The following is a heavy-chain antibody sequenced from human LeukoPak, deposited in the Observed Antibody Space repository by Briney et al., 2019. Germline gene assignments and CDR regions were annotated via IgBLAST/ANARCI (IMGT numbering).Heavy chain of an antibody. Sequence: GGSLRLSCVASGFTFSDYAMSWVRQAPGKGLEWVSGLTNNAGDTYYAESVKGRFTISRDNSKNTLYLQMNSLRAEDTAVYYCAKDLWSGGYGRGAFDFWGQGTMVTVSS. CDR2: LTNNAGDT. J-gene: IGHJ3*01. CDR1: GFTFSDYA. V-gene: IGHV3-23*01. CDR3: AKDLWSGGYGRGAFDF. D-gene: IGHD3-3*01.